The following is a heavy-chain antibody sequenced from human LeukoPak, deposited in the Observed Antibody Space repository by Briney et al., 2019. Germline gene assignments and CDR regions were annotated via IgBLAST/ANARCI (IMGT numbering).Heavy chain of an antibody. V-gene: IGHV3-30*02. Sequence: GVSLRLFCAPSGFIFSSYGMLWLRQARGRGRECVAFIRYDGSNKYYADCVKGLFTISRENSKYTLYLQVKSLRPEDRCIYLCAKDTTPPKAGLDPWGQGALVTVSS. D-gene: IGHD1-14*01. J-gene: IGHJ5*02. CDR3: AKDTTPPKAGLDP. CDR2: IRYDGSNK. CDR1: GFIFSSYG.